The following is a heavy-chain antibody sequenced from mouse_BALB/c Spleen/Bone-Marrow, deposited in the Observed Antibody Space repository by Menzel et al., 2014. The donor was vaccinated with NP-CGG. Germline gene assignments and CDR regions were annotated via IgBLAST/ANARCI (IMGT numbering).Heavy chain of an antibody. CDR2: ISSGGSYT. Sequence: EVQGVESGGGLVKPGGSLKLSCAASGFAFSNYGMSWVRQTPDKRLEWVATISSGGSYTYFPDSVKGRFTISRDNAKNTLYLQMNSLKSEDAAMYYCARLTPDYAMDYWGQGTSVTVSS. J-gene: IGHJ4*01. D-gene: IGHD1-3*01. V-gene: IGHV5-6*01. CDR3: ARLTPDYAMDY. CDR1: GFAFSNYG.